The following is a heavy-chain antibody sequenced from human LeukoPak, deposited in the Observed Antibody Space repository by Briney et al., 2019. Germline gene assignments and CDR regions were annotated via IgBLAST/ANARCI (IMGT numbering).Heavy chain of an antibody. J-gene: IGHJ4*02. Sequence: ASVKVSCKASGYTFTSYDINWVRQATGQGLEWMGWMNPNSGNTGYAQKFQGRVTITRNTSISTAYMELSSLRSEDTAVYYCARVPRRYCSSTSCSLGYRGQGTLVTVSS. CDR1: GYTFTSYD. CDR3: ARVPRRYCSSTSCSLGY. D-gene: IGHD2-2*01. CDR2: MNPNSGNT. V-gene: IGHV1-8*03.